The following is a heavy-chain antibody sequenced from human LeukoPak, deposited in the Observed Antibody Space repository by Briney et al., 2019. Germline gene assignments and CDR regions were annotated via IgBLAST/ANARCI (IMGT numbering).Heavy chain of an antibody. Sequence: SETLSLTCTVSGGSISSGSYYRSWIRQPAGKGLEWIGRIYTSGGTNYNPSLKSRVTISVDTSKNQFSLKLSSVTAADTAVYYCAREDAAGDYYYYYYMDVWGKGTTVTISS. J-gene: IGHJ6*03. V-gene: IGHV4-61*02. CDR2: IYTSGGT. CDR1: GGSISSGSYY. D-gene: IGHD3-16*01. CDR3: AREDAAGDYYYYYYMDV.